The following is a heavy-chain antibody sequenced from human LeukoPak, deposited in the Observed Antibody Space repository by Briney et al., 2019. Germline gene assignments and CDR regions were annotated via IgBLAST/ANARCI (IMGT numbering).Heavy chain of an antibody. V-gene: IGHV3-21*01. D-gene: IGHD2-2*01. CDR1: GFTFSSYS. J-gene: IGHJ5*02. CDR2: ISSSSSYI. Sequence: PGGSLRLSCAASGFTFSSYSMNWVRQAPGKGLEWVSSISSSSSYIYYADSVKGRFTISRDNSKNTLYLQMNSLRAEDTAVYYCAKDTSNIVVVPAAPGSWGQGTLVTVSS. CDR3: AKDTSNIVVVPAAPGS.